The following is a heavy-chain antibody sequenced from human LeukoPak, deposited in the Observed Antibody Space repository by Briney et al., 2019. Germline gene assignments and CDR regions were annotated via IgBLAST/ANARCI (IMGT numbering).Heavy chain of an antibody. CDR1: GGSFSGYY. CDR3: ADRASGYSYGNS. Sequence: PSETLSLTCAVYGGSFSGYYWSWIRQPPGKGLEWIGEINHSGSTNYDPSLKSRVTISVDTSKNQFSLKLSSVTAADTAVYYCADRASGYSYGNSWGQGTLVTVSS. J-gene: IGHJ5*02. CDR2: INHSGST. D-gene: IGHD5-18*01. V-gene: IGHV4-34*01.